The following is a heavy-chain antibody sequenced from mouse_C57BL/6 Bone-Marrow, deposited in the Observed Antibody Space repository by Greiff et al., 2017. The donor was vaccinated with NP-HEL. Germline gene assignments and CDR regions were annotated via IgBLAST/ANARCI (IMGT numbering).Heavy chain of an antibody. D-gene: IGHD2-5*01. Sequence: EVKLQESGGGLVKPGGSLKLSCAASGFTFSSYAMSWVRQTPEKRLEWVATISDGGSYTYYPDNVKGRFTISRDNAKNNLYLQMSHLKSEDTAMYYCARVHYSNWDYWGQGTTLTVSS. CDR1: GFTFSSYA. CDR2: ISDGGSYT. V-gene: IGHV5-4*03. CDR3: ARVHYSNWDY. J-gene: IGHJ2*01.